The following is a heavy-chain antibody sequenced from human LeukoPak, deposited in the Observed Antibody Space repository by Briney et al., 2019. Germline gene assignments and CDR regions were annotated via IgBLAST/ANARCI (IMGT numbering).Heavy chain of an antibody. V-gene: IGHV3-53*01. CDR1: GFTVSSNY. CDR2: IYSGGST. J-gene: IGHJ4*02. CDR3: ARGSRYGDYPYYCDF. Sequence: GGSLRLSCAASGFTVSSNYMSWVRQAPGKGLEWVSVIYSGGSTYYADSVKGRFTISRDNSKNTVLLQMNNLRLEDAAVYYCARGSRYGDYPYYCDFWGQGTLVTVSS. D-gene: IGHD4-17*01.